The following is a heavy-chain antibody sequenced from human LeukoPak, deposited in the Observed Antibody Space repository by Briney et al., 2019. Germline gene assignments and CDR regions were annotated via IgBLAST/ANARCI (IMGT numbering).Heavy chain of an antibody. J-gene: IGHJ5*02. CDR2: ISSSSSYI. Sequence: GGSLRLSCAASGFTFSSYSMNWVRQAPGKGLEWVSSISSSSSYIYYADSVKGRVTISRDNAKSSLYLQMNSLRAEDTAVYYCAGLAYCSGGSCYYTGFDHWGQGTLVTVSS. CDR3: AGLAYCSGGSCYYTGFDH. V-gene: IGHV3-21*01. CDR1: GFTFSSYS. D-gene: IGHD2-15*01.